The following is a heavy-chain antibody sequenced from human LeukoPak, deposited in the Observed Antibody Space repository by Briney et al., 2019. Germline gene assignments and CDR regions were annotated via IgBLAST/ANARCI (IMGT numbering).Heavy chain of an antibody. V-gene: IGHV3-30*18. J-gene: IGHJ4*02. CDR1: GFTFSSYG. CDR2: ISYDGSNK. Sequence: PGRSLRLSCAASGFTFSSYGMHWVRQAPGKGLEWVAVISYDGSNKYYADSVKGRFTISRDNSKNTLYLQMNSLRAEDTAVYYCAKLTGVAGTGDYWGQGTLVTVSS. D-gene: IGHD6-19*01. CDR3: AKLTGVAGTGDY.